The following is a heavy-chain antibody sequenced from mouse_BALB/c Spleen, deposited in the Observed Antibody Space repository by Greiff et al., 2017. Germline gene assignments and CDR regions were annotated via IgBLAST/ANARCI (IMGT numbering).Heavy chain of an antibody. V-gene: IGHV3-2*02. CDR2: LSYSGST. CDR1: GYSITSDYA. Sequence: EVQLVESGPGLVKPSQSLSLTCTVTGYSITSDYAWNWIRPFPGTKLEWMGSLSYSGSTSYNPSLKSRISITRDTSKNQCFLQLNSVTTEDTATYYCAKRGPAAMEYWGQGTSVTVSS. CDR3: AKRGPAAMEY. J-gene: IGHJ4*01.